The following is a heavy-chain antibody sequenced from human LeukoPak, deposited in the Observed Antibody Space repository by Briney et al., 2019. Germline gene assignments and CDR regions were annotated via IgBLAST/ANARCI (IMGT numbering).Heavy chain of an antibody. Sequence: GGSLRLSCAASGFTLSSYWMYWVRHAPGKGLVWIPRIKTDGTTSYADSVKGRFTISRDNAGNTLYMQMNSLRVEDTALYYCARDLGGGNCYWGQGILVTVSS. D-gene: IGHD2-15*01. CDR1: GFTLSSYW. V-gene: IGHV3-74*01. CDR2: IKTDGTT. CDR3: ARDLGGGNCY. J-gene: IGHJ4*02.